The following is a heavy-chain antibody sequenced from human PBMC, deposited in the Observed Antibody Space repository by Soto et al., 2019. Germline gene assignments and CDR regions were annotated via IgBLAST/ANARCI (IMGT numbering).Heavy chain of an antibody. V-gene: IGHV5-10-1*01. CDR2: IDPSDSQT. D-gene: IGHD3-22*01. Sequence: GESLKISCKGSGYSFAGDWITWVRQKPGKGLEWMGRIDPSDSQTYYSPSFRGHVTISVTKSITTVFLQWSSLRASDTAMYYCARQIYDSDTGPNFQYYFDSWGQGTPVTVSS. CDR1: GYSFAGDW. CDR3: ARQIYDSDTGPNFQYYFDS. J-gene: IGHJ4*02.